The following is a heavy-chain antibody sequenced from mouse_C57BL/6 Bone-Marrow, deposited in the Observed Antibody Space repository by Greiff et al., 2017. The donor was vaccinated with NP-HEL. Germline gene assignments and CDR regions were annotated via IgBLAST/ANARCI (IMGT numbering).Heavy chain of an antibody. D-gene: IGHD1-1*01. CDR1: GYTFTSYG. J-gene: IGHJ3*01. V-gene: IGHV1-81*01. CDR2: IYPRSGNT. Sequence: QVQLKESGAELARPGASVKLSCKASGYTFTSYGISWVKQRTGQGLEWIGEIYPRSGNTYYNEKFKGKATLTADKSSSTAYMELRSLTSEDSAVYFCALYYGSSLAYWGQGTLVTVSA. CDR3: ALYYGSSLAY.